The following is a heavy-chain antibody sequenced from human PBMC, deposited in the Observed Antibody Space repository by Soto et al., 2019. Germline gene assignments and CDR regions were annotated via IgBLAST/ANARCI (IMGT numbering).Heavy chain of an antibody. J-gene: IGHJ4*02. CDR1: GGTFSSYA. CDR3: AREMGFWDYGDYAVDY. D-gene: IGHD4-17*01. V-gene: IGHV1-69*13. Sequence: GASVKVSCKASGGTFSSYAISWVRQAPGQGLEWMGGIIPIFGTANYAQKFQGRVTITADESTSTAYMELSSLRSDDTAVYYCAREMGFWDYGDYAVDYWGQGTLVTVSS. CDR2: IIPIFGTA.